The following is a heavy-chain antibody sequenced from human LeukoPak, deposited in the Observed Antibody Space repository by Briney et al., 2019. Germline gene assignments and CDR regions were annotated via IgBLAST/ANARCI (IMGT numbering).Heavy chain of an antibody. CDR1: GYTLTELS. D-gene: IGHD3-16*01. V-gene: IGHV1-24*01. J-gene: IGHJ5*02. Sequence: ASVKVSCKVSGYTLTELSMHLVRQAPGKGLEWMGGFDTEDGETIYAQKFQGRVTMTEDTSTDTAYMDLSSLTSDDAAVFYCGRYDGRINWFGPWGQGTLVIVSS. CDR2: FDTEDGET. CDR3: GRYDGRINWFGP.